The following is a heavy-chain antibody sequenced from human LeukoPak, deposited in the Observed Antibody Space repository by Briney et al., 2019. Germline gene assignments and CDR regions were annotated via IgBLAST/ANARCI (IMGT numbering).Heavy chain of an antibody. J-gene: IGHJ5*02. CDR1: GYTFTGYY. CDR2: INPNSGGT. Sequence: ASVKVSCKASGYTFTGYYMHWVRQVPGQGLEWMGRINPNSGGTNYAQKFQGRVTMTTDTSTSTAYMELRSLRSDDTAVYYCARYPKGYCTNGVCYDENWFDPWGQGTLVTVSS. D-gene: IGHD2-8*01. CDR3: ARYPKGYCTNGVCYDENWFDP. V-gene: IGHV1-2*06.